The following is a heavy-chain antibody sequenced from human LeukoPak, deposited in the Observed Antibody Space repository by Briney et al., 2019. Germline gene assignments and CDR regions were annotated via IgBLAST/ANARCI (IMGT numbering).Heavy chain of an antibody. CDR1: GFTFSSYS. Sequence: GGSLRLSCAASGFTFSSYSMNWVRQAPGKGLEWVSSISSSSSYIYYADSVKGRFTISRDNAKNSLYLQMNSLRAEDTAVYYCARDRAEMATITGAFDIWGQGTMVTVSS. V-gene: IGHV3-21*01. J-gene: IGHJ3*02. CDR3: ARDRAEMATITGAFDI. CDR2: ISSSSSYI. D-gene: IGHD5-24*01.